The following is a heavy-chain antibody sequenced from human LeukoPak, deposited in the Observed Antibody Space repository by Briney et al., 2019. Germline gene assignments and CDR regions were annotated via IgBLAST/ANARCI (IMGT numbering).Heavy chain of an antibody. CDR2: IYYSGST. J-gene: IGHJ4*02. CDR3: ARTTCSGGSCRFDY. V-gene: IGHV4-59*01. D-gene: IGHD2-15*01. CDR1: GGSISSYY. Sequence: SETLSLTCTVSGGSISSYYWSWIRRPPGKGLEWIGYIYYSGSTNYNPSLKSRVTISVDTSKNQFSLKLSSVTAADTAVYHCARTTCSGGSCRFDYWGQGTLVTVSS.